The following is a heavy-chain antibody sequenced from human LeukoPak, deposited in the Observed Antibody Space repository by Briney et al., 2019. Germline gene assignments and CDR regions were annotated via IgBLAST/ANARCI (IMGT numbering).Heavy chain of an antibody. Sequence: GVCLRLSCAASGVTFSDRWMTWVRQAPGKGLEWVANINPDGSVKNYVDSMKGRFTISRDNAKNSLYLQMNSLRAEDTAVYYCTRDRGYNSFDYWGQGTLVTVSS. D-gene: IGHD3-10*01. CDR2: INPDGSVK. V-gene: IGHV3-7*01. CDR3: TRDRGYNSFDY. CDR1: GVTFSDRW. J-gene: IGHJ4*02.